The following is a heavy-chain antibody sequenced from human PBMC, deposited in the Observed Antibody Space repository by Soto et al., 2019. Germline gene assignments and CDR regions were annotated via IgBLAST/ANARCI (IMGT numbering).Heavy chain of an antibody. D-gene: IGHD2-15*01. J-gene: IGHJ3*02. Sequence: SETLSLTCTVSGCSISSYYWSWIRQPPGKGLEWIGYIYYSGSTNYNPSLKSRVTISVDTSKNQFSLKLSSVTAADTAVYYCALHRGAATAKPDALDIWGQGTMVTVSS. CDR3: ALHRGAATAKPDALDI. CDR2: IYYSGST. V-gene: IGHV4-59*08. CDR1: GCSISSYY.